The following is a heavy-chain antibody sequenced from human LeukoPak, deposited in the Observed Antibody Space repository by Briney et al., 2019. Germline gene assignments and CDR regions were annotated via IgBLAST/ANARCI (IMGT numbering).Heavy chain of an antibody. V-gene: IGHV3-21*01. Sequence: KPGGSLRLSCAASGFTFSGYSMNWVRQAPGKGLEWVSSITTSSSYIYYADSVKGRFTISRDNAKNSLYLQMNSPRAEDTAVYYCARDPYGSGTYYPYFDYWGQGTLVTVSS. CDR1: GFTFSGYS. J-gene: IGHJ4*02. CDR2: ITTSSSYI. D-gene: IGHD3-10*01. CDR3: ARDPYGSGTYYPYFDY.